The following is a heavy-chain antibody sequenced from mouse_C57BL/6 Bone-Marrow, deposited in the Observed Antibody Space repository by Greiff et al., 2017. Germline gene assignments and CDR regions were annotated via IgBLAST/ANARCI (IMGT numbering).Heavy chain of an antibody. CDR1: EYEFPSHD. J-gene: IGHJ2*01. CDR2: INSDGGST. D-gene: IGHD4-1*01. CDR3: ARHALLLTGFDY. V-gene: IGHV5-2*01. Sequence: EVKLLESGGGLVQPGESLKLSCESNEYEFPSHDMSWVRKTPEKRLELVAAINSDGGSTYYPDTMERRFIISRDNTKTTLYLQMSSLRSEDTALYYCARHALLLTGFDYWGQGTTLTVSS.